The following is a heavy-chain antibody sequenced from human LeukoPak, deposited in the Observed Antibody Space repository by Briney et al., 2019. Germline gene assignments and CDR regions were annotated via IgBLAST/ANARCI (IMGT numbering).Heavy chain of an antibody. V-gene: IGHV1-46*01. J-gene: IGHJ5*02. CDR2: INPSGGST. CDR1: GYTFTSYY. Sequence: ASVKVSCKASGYTFTSYYMHWVRQAPGQGLEWMGIINPSGGSTSYAQKFQGRVTMTRDTSISTAYMELSRLRSDDTAVYYCARDLRSSGNWFDPWGQGTLVTVSS. D-gene: IGHD6-25*01. CDR3: ARDLRSSGNWFDP.